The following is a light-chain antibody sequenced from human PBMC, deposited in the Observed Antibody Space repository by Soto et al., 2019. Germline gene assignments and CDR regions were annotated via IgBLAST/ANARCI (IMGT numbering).Light chain of an antibody. CDR3: QQYGDSPFT. CDR1: QSVSSTY. V-gene: IGKV3-20*01. CDR2: GAS. Sequence: EIGLTQSPGTLSLSPGERATLSCRASQSVSSTYLAWYQQKPGQAPRLLIYGASSRATGIPDRFSGSGSGTDFTLTISRLEPEDLEVYYCQQYGDSPFTFGPGTKVDI. J-gene: IGKJ3*01.